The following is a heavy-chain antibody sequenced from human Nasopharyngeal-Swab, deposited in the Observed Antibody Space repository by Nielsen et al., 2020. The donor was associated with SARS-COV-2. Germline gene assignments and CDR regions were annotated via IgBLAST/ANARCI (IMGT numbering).Heavy chain of an antibody. Sequence: SETLSLTCTVSGGSISGGSYYWSWIRQPAGKGLEWIGRIYTSGSTNYNPSLKSRVTISVDTSKNQFSLKLSSVTAADTAVYYCARESLWGGSYYYWGQGTLVTVSS. V-gene: IGHV4-61*02. CDR1: GGSISGGSYY. CDR2: IYTSGST. CDR3: ARESLWGGSYYY. D-gene: IGHD1-26*01. J-gene: IGHJ4*02.